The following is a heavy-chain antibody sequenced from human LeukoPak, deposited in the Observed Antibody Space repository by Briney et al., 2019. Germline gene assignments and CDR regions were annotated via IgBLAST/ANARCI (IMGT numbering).Heavy chain of an antibody. D-gene: IGHD3-3*01. V-gene: IGHV4-59*12. J-gene: IGHJ5*02. CDR3: AREGVATRNWFDP. Sequence: PSETLSLTCTVSGGSISSYYWSWIRQPPGKGLEWIGYIYHSGSTYYNPSLKSRVTISVDRSKNQFSLKLSSVTAADTAVYYCAREGVATRNWFDPWGQGTLVTVS. CDR1: GGSISSYY. CDR2: IYHSGST.